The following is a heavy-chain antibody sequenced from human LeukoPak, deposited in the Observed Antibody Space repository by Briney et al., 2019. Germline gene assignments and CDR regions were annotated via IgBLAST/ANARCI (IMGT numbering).Heavy chain of an antibody. CDR1: GYSIISDYY. D-gene: IGHD4-17*01. CDR3: ARPVTTTPFDY. J-gene: IGHJ4*02. V-gene: IGHV4-38-2*02. CDR2: IYHSGST. Sequence: SETLSLTCSVSGYSIISDYYWGWIRQHPGKGLEWIGSIYHSGSTYYNPSLKSRVTISVDTSKNQFSLKLSSVTAADTAVYYCARPVTTTPFDYWGQGTLVTVSS.